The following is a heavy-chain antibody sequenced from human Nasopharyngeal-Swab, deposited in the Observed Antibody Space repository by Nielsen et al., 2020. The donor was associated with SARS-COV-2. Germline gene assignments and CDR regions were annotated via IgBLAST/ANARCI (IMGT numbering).Heavy chain of an antibody. D-gene: IGHD5-18*01. CDR2: INPSGGST. V-gene: IGHV1-46*01. Sequence: ASVKVSCKASGYTFTSYYMHWVRQAPGQGLEWMGIINPSGGSTSYAQKFQGRVTMTRDTSTSTVYMELSSLRSEDTAVYYCAILQLWLRVDYWGQGTLVTVSS. J-gene: IGHJ4*02. CDR3: AILQLWLRVDY. CDR1: GYTFTSYY.